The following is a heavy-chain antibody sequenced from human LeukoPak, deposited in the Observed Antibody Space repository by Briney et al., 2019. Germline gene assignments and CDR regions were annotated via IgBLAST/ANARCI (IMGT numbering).Heavy chain of an antibody. CDR1: GFTFSSYE. V-gene: IGHV3-7*01. J-gene: IGHJ4*02. D-gene: IGHD3-10*01. CDR3: AKVAKYYYGSETYYFFEH. CDR2: IKQDGTEK. Sequence: SGGSLRLSCAASGFTFSSYEMNWVRQAPGKRLEWVANIKQDGTEKYYVDSVKGRFTISRDNAKNSLYLQMNSLRVEDTAVYYCAKVAKYYYGSETYYFFEHWGQGTPVTASS.